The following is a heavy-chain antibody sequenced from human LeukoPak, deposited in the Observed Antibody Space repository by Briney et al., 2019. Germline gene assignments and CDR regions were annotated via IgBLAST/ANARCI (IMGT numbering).Heavy chain of an antibody. J-gene: IGHJ5*02. CDR3: ARAYSSSWYFNWFDP. D-gene: IGHD6-13*01. CDR2: IYHGGST. Sequence: SETLSLTCTVSGYPISSGYFWGWIRQPPGKGLEWIGTIYHGGSTYYNASLESRVTISVDTSKNQFSLKLSSVTAADTAVYYCARAYSSSWYFNWFDPWGQGTLVTVSS. CDR1: GYPISSGYF. V-gene: IGHV4-38-2*02.